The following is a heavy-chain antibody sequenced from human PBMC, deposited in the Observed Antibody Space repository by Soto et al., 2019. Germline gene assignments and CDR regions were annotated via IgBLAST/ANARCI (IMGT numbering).Heavy chain of an antibody. D-gene: IGHD2-2*01. J-gene: IGHJ4*02. CDR3: VRYCSTTLCNGVATRTFDY. CDR1: RFTFSTYE. CDR2: ISTSGSTV. V-gene: IGHV3-48*03. Sequence: GGSLRLSCAASRFTFSTYEMNWVRQAPGKGLEWVSYISTSGSTVYYADSVKGRFTISRDNTRNSLYLQMNSLRDEDTALYYCVRYCSTTLCNGVATRTFDYWGQGALVTVSS.